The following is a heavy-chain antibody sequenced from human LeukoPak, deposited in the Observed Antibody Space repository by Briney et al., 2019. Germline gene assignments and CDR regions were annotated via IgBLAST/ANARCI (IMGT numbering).Heavy chain of an antibody. D-gene: IGHD1-1*01. CDR2: MNPNSGNT. V-gene: IGHV1-8*01. Sequence: ASVKVSCKASGYTFTSYDINWVRQATGQGLEWMGWMNPNSGNTGYAQKFQGRVTMTRNTSISTAYMELSSLRSEDTAVYYCARALRTTAAWFDPWGQGTLATVSS. J-gene: IGHJ5*02. CDR1: GYTFTSYD. CDR3: ARALRTTAAWFDP.